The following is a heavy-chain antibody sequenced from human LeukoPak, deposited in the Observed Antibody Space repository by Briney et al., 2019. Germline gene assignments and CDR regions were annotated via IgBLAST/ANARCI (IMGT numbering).Heavy chain of an antibody. J-gene: IGHJ4*02. CDR2: SYYSGST. V-gene: IGHV4-30-4*08. Sequence: PSQTLSLTCTVYGGSISSGDYYWSWIRQPPGKGLEWIGYSYYSGSTYYNPSLKSRVTISVDTSKNQFSLKLSSVTAADTAVYYCASSWAITMVRGVLLTNWGQGTLVTVSS. D-gene: IGHD3-10*01. CDR1: GGSISSGDYY. CDR3: ASSWAITMVRGVLLTN.